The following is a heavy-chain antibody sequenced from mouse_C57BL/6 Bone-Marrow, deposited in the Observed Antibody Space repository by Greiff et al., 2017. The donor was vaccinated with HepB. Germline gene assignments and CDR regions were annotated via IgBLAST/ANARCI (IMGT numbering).Heavy chain of an antibody. V-gene: IGHV3-6*01. J-gene: IGHJ2*01. Sequence: DVKLQESGPGLVKPSQSLSLTCSVTGYSITSGYYWNWIRQFPGNKLEWMGYISYDGSNNYNPSLKNRISITRDTSKNQFFLKLNSVTTEDTATYYCARDYSNFDYWGQGTTLTVSS. D-gene: IGHD2-5*01. CDR2: ISYDGSN. CDR1: GYSITSGYY. CDR3: ARDYSNFDY.